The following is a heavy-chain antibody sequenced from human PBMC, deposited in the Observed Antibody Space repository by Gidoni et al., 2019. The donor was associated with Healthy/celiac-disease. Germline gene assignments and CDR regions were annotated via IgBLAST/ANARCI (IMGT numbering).Heavy chain of an antibody. CDR2: IYYSGST. CDR3: ARHSDYYDSSDIPGIFDY. V-gene: IGHV4-39*01. CDR1: GGSISSSSYY. J-gene: IGHJ4*02. D-gene: IGHD3-22*01. Sequence: QLQLQESGPGLVKPSETLSLTCTVSGGSISSSSYYWGWIRQPPGKGLEWIGSIYYSGSTYYNPSLKSRVTISVDTSKNQFSLKLSSVTAADTAVYYCARHSDYYDSSDIPGIFDYWGQGTLVTVSS.